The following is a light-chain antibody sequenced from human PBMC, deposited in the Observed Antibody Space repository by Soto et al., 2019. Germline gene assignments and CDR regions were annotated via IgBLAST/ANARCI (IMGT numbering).Light chain of an antibody. Sequence: PGESATLSCTASLSVRSNSLAWYQQKPGQAPRLLMFGASGRATGTPPRFSGRGSGTDFTLTISRLEPEDFAVYYCQQYGTSPLTFGGGTKVDI. CDR3: QQYGTSPLT. CDR2: GAS. V-gene: IGKV3-20*01. CDR1: LSVRSNS. J-gene: IGKJ4*01.